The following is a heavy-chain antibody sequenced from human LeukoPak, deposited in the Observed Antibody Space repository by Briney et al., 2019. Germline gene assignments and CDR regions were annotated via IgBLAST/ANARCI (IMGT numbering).Heavy chain of an antibody. Sequence: GGSLRLSCAASGFTFSSYWMSWVRQAPGKGLEWVANIKQDGSEEYYVDSVKGRFTISRDNAQKSLYLQMISLRVEDTAVYYCTRWTDWYFDLWGRGTLVIVSS. CDR1: GFTFSSYW. D-gene: IGHD3/OR15-3a*01. CDR3: TRWTDWYFDL. J-gene: IGHJ2*01. V-gene: IGHV3-7*01. CDR2: IKQDGSEE.